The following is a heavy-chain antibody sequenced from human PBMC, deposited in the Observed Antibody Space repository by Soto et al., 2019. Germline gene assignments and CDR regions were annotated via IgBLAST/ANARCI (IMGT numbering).Heavy chain of an antibody. V-gene: IGHV3-23*01. J-gene: IGHJ4*02. Sequence: GGSLRLSCAASGFTFSSYAMSWVRQAPGKGLEWVSAISGSGGNTYYSDSVKGRFTITRDNSRNTLYLQMNSLRADDTAGYYCAKVPRYCSGGSCYGGYFDYWGQGTLVTVSS. CDR3: AKVPRYCSGGSCYGGYFDY. CDR2: ISGSGGNT. CDR1: GFTFSSYA. D-gene: IGHD2-15*01.